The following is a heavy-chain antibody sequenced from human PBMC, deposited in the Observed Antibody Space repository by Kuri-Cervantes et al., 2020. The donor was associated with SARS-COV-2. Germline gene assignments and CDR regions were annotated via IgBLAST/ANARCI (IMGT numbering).Heavy chain of an antibody. D-gene: IGHD6-13*01. Sequence: SCAVSGGSISSSNWWSWVRQPPGKGLEWIGEIYHSGSTNYNPSLKSRVTISVDTSKNQFSLKLSSVTAADTAVYYCARGSSSWYEPEHDAFDIWGQGTMVTVSS. CDR3: ARGSSSWYEPEHDAFDI. V-gene: IGHV4-4*02. CDR1: GGSISSSNW. J-gene: IGHJ3*02. CDR2: IYHSGST.